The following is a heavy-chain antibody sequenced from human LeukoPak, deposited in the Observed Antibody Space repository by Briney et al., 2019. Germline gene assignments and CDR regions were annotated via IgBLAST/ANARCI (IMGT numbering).Heavy chain of an antibody. CDR2: IYSSGST. J-gene: IGHJ4*02. D-gene: IGHD3-10*01. CDR1: GGSISSYY. Sequence: SETLSLTCSVSGGSISSYYWSWIRQPAGKGLEWIGRIYSSGSTNYNPSLKTRVTMSLHTSKNQFSLNLTTVAAADTAVYYCARTGARGAQFDYWGQGTLVTVSS. V-gene: IGHV4-4*07. CDR3: ARTGARGAQFDY.